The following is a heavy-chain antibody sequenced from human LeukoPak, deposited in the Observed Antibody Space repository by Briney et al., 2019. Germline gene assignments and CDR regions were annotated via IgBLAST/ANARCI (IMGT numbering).Heavy chain of an antibody. J-gene: IGHJ4*02. D-gene: IGHD3-16*01. Sequence: GGSLRLSCAASGFTFSRYWMSWVRQAPGKGLEWVANIKEDGSETYYADSVKGRFTISRDNAKSSLYLQMNSLRAEDTAVYYCARDDEFTLGTDSWGQGTLVTVSS. V-gene: IGHV3-7*01. CDR2: IKEDGSET. CDR1: GFTFSRYW. CDR3: ARDDEFTLGTDS.